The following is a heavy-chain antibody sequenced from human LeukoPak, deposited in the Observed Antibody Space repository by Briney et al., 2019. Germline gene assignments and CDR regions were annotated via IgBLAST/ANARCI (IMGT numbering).Heavy chain of an antibody. V-gene: IGHV4-59*08. D-gene: IGHD4-17*01. CDR3: ATKTTDYGGNDY. CDR1: GGSISSYY. Sequence: PSETLSLTCTVSGGSISSYYGSWIRQPPGKGLEWIGYIYYSGSTNYNPSLKSRVTISVDTSKNQFSLKLSSVTAADTAVYYCATKTTDYGGNDYWGQGTLVTVSS. CDR2: IYYSGST. J-gene: IGHJ4*02.